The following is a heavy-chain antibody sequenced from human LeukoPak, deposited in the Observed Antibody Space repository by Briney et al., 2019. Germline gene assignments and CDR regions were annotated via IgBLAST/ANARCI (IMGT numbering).Heavy chain of an antibody. D-gene: IGHD4-17*01. Sequence: PGGSLRLSCAASGFTFSSYAMSWVRQAPGKGLEWVSAISGSGGSTYYADSVKGRFTISRDNSKNTLYLQMNSLRAEDTAVYSCAKRSLVSNYGGFDYWGQGTLVTVSS. J-gene: IGHJ4*02. CDR2: ISGSGGST. V-gene: IGHV3-23*01. CDR1: GFTFSSYA. CDR3: AKRSLVSNYGGFDY.